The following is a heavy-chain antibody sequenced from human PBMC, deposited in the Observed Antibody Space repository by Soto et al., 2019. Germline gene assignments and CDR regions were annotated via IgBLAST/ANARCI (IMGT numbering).Heavy chain of an antibody. CDR3: ARVAAAGTRAFDI. V-gene: IGHV1-46*01. CDR1: GYTFTGYY. J-gene: IGHJ3*02. D-gene: IGHD6-13*01. Sequence: ASVKVSCKASGYTFTGYYMHWVRQAPGQGLEWMGIINPSGGSTSYAQKFQGRVTMTRDTSTSTVYTELSSLRSEDTAVYYCARVAAAGTRAFDIWGQGTMVTVSS. CDR2: INPSGGST.